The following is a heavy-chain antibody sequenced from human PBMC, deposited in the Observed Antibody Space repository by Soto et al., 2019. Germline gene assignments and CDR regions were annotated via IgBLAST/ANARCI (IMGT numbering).Heavy chain of an antibody. D-gene: IGHD6-6*01. CDR1: GFTCSSYA. V-gene: IGHV3-23*01. J-gene: IGHJ4*02. Sequence: GGSLRLSCAASGFTCSSYAMTWVRQAPGKGLEWVSSIRGSGDSTYYADSVKGRSTISRDNSRDTLHLQMNNLRAEDTAVYYCAKEYTSSSLWGFFDYWGQGILVTVSS. CDR2: IRGSGDST. CDR3: AKEYTSSSLWGFFDY.